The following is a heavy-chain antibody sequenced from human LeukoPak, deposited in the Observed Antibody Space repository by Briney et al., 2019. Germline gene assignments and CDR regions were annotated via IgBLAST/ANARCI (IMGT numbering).Heavy chain of an antibody. CDR1: GFTVSSNY. J-gene: IGHJ4*02. CDR2: IYSGGRT. CDR3: AREGRTTVTSYYFDY. D-gene: IGHD4-17*01. Sequence: GGSLRLSCAASGFTVSSNYMSWVRQAPGKGLEWVSLIYSGGRTYYAESVKGRFTISRDNSKNTLYLQMNSLRAEDTAVYYCAREGRTTVTSYYFDYWGQGTLVTVSS. V-gene: IGHV3-66*01.